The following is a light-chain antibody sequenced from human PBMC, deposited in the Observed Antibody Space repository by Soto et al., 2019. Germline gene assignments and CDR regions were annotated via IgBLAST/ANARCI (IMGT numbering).Light chain of an antibody. CDR3: QQYNSYSPT. V-gene: IGKV1-5*01. CDR1: QSISSW. J-gene: IGKJ1*01. Sequence: DIQIAQSPFTLSASVGGRLTNPCRASQSISSWLAWYQQKPGKAPNLLIYDASSLESGVPSRFSGSGSGTEFTLTISSLQPDDFATYYCQQYNSYSPTFGQGTKVDIK. CDR2: DAS.